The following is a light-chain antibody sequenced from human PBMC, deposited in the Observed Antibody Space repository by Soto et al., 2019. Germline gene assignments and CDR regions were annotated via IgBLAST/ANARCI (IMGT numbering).Light chain of an antibody. CDR1: QSVSRY. CDR3: QQRSNWPRT. V-gene: IGKV3-11*01. CDR2: DAS. J-gene: IGKJ3*01. Sequence: IVLTQSPATLSLFPGERATLSCRASQSVSRYLAWYQQKPGQAPRLLIYDASNRATGIPARFSGSGSGTDFPLTISSLEPEEFAVYYCQQRSNWPRTFGPGTKVDIK.